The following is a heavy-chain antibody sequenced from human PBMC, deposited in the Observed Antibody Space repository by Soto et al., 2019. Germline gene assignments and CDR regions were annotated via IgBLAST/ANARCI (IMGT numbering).Heavy chain of an antibody. CDR1: GYTFTSYA. J-gene: IGHJ4*02. D-gene: IGHD3-22*01. CDR2: INAGNGNT. Sequence: GASVKVSCKASGYTFTSYAMHWVRQAPGQRLEWMGWINAGNGNTKYSQTFQGRVTITRDTSASTAYMELSSLRSEDTAVYYCASSPDYYDSSGYYYYWGQGTLVTVSS. CDR3: ASSPDYYDSSGYYYY. V-gene: IGHV1-3*01.